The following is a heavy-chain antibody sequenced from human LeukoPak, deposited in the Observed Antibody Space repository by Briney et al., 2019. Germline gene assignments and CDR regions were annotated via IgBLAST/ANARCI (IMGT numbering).Heavy chain of an antibody. J-gene: IGHJ3*02. CDR3: ARSNSYYYGSGSYYNADAFDI. CDR2: INHSGST. V-gene: IGHV4-34*01. CDR1: GGSFSGYY. Sequence: PSETLSLTCAVYGGSFSGYYWSWIRQPPGKGLEWIGEINHSGSTNYNPSLKSRVTISVDTSKNQFSLKLSSVTAADTAVYYCARSNSYYYGSGSYYNADAFDIWGQGTMVTVSS. D-gene: IGHD3-10*01.